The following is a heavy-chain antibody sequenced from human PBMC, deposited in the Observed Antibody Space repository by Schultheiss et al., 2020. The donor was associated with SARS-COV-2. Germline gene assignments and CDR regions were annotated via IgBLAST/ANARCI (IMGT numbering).Heavy chain of an antibody. Sequence: GGSLRLSCAASGFTFSSYAMHWVRQAPGKGLEWVAVISYDGSNKYYADSVKGRFTISRDNSKNTLYLQMNSLRAEDTAVYYCAREPLWTDGLFDYWGQGTLVTVSS. CDR2: ISYDGSNK. J-gene: IGHJ4*02. D-gene: IGHD3/OR15-3a*01. CDR3: AREPLWTDGLFDY. CDR1: GFTFSSYA. V-gene: IGHV3-30*01.